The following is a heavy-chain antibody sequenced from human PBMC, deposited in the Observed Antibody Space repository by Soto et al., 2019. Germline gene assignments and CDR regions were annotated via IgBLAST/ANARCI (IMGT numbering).Heavy chain of an antibody. V-gene: IGHV5-10-1*01. Sequence: GESLKISCKGSGYSFTSYWISWVRRMPGKGLELLGRIDPSDSYTNYSPSFQGYVTISADRSFSTAYLQWSSLKASDTVMYYCASLHEYCSGGSCYGNYYYGVDVLGQGTTVTVSS. CDR3: ASLHEYCSGGSCYGNYYYGVDV. CDR2: IDPSDSYT. CDR1: GYSFTSYW. J-gene: IGHJ6*02. D-gene: IGHD2-15*01.